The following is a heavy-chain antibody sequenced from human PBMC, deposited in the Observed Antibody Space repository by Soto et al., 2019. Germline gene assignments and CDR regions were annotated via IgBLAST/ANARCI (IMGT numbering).Heavy chain of an antibody. J-gene: IGHJ6*02. CDR1: GFTFSDYY. V-gene: IGHV3-11*01. Sequence: GGSLRLSCAASGFTFSDYYMSWIRQAPGKGLEWVSYISSSGSTIYYADSVKGRFTISRDNAKNSLYLQMNSLRAEDTAVYYCAREVPNGDYIVVVPAAPPTARGVWGQGTTVTVS. CDR2: ISSSGSTI. D-gene: IGHD2-2*01. CDR3: AREVPNGDYIVVVPAAPPTARGV.